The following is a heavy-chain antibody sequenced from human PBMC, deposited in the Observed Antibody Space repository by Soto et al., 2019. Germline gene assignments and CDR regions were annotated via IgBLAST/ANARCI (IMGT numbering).Heavy chain of an antibody. CDR1: GFTFSDSG. CDR2: ISRSSRTT. D-gene: IGHD3-3*01. CDR3: ARTRMEWALYFDN. J-gene: IGHJ4*02. V-gene: IGHV3-48*01. Sequence: EVQLVETGGGLIQPGGSLRLSCEASGFTFSDSGMNWVRRAPGKGLEWISYISRSSRTTYYAASVEGRFTISRDNVRNSVHLQINNRRGEDTGVYYCARTRMEWALYFDNWGLGALVTVSS.